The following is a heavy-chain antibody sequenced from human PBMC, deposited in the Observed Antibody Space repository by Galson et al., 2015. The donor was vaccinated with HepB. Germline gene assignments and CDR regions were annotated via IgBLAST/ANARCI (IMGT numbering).Heavy chain of an antibody. CDR3: AKGRYFYGSGSYGDY. V-gene: IGHV3-23*01. J-gene: IGHJ4*02. CDR2: ISGSGTYT. D-gene: IGHD3-10*01. Sequence: SLRLSCAASGFRFSSYAMSWVRQAPGKGLEWVSAISGSGTYTYYADSVKGRFTISRDKSKNTLYLQMNSLTAEDTAVHYCAKGRYFYGSGSYGDYWGQGTLVTVSS. CDR1: GFRFSSYA.